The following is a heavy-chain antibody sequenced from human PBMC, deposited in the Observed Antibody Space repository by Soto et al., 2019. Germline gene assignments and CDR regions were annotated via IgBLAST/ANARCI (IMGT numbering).Heavy chain of an antibody. CDR3: ARHRARSSYFDY. CDR1: GGSINSSSYY. V-gene: IGHV4-39*01. J-gene: IGHJ4*02. CDR2: IYYSGST. Sequence: SETLSLTCTVSGGSINSSSYYWGWIRQPPGKGLEWIGSIYYSGSTYYNPSLKSRVTISVDTSKNQFSLKLSSVTAADTAVYYCARHRARSSYFDYWGQGTLVTVSS.